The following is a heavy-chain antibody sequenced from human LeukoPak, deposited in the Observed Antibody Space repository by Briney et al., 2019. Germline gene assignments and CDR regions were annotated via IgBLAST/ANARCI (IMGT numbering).Heavy chain of an antibody. D-gene: IGHD2-2*01. CDR3: AREQNYCSSTSCPYYYYYYYMDV. J-gene: IGHJ6*03. V-gene: IGHV4-39*07. Sequence: PSETLSLTCTVSGGSISSSSYYWGWIRQPPGKGLEWIGSIYYSGSTYYNPSLKSRVTISVDTSKNQFSLKLSSVTAADTAVYYCAREQNYCSSTSCPYYYYYYYMDVWGQGTLVTVSS. CDR1: GGSISSSSYY. CDR2: IYYSGST.